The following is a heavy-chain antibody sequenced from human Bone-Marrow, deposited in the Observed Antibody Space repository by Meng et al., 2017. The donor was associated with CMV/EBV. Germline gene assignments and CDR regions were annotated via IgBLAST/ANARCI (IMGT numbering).Heavy chain of an antibody. J-gene: IGHJ6*02. CDR3: ARPADDSSGSYYYYGMDF. V-gene: IGHV4-59*01. CDR2: IYYSGST. D-gene: IGHD3-22*01. Sequence: GSLRLSCAVYGGSFSGYYWSWIRQPPGKGLEWIGYIYYSGSTNYNPSLKSRVTISVDTSKNQFSLKLSSVTAADTAVYYCARPADDSSGSYYYYGMDFWSQGTTVTVSS. CDR1: GGSFSGYY.